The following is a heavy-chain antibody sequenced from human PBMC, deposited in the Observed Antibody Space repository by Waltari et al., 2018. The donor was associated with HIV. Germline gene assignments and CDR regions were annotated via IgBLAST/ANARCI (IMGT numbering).Heavy chain of an antibody. CDR1: GFAFGDHD. V-gene: IGHV3-13*01. Sequence: EVQMVESGGGSVSRGGSLRLSCETSGFAFGDHDMHWVRQSRSKGLEWVSGIASIGDTYYSGSVKGRFTISRDNEKKVIYLQMNSLRGEDTALYQCVREGRCYCFDYWGQGTLVSVSS. CDR3: VREGRCYCFDY. J-gene: IGHJ4*02. D-gene: IGHD2-15*01. CDR2: IASIGDT.